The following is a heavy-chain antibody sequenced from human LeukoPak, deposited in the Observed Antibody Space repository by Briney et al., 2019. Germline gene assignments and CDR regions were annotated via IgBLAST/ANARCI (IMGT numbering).Heavy chain of an antibody. J-gene: IGHJ6*03. V-gene: IGHV1-8*03. D-gene: IGHD3-3*01. CDR3: ARVAKAPSGGVERFLEWLERSPLYYYYYMDV. Sequence: ASVKVSCKASGYTFTSYDINWVRQATGQGLEWMGWMNPNSGNTGYVQKFQGRVTITRNTSISTAYMELSSLRSEDTAVYYCARVAKAPSGGVERFLEWLERSPLYYYYYMDVWGKGTTVTVSS. CDR2: MNPNSGNT. CDR1: GYTFTSYD.